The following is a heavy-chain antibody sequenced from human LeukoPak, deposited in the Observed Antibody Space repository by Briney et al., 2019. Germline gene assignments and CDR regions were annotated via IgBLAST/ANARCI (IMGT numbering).Heavy chain of an antibody. CDR2: IKSKTDGGTT. V-gene: IGHV3-15*01. CDR1: GFTFSNAW. Sequence: GGSLRLSCAASGFTFSNAWMSWVRQAPGKGLGWVGRIKSKTDGGTTDYAAPVKGRFTISRDDSKSTLYLQMNSLKTEDTAVYYCTADLDIVVVVAARSFDCWGQGTLVTVSS. D-gene: IGHD2-15*01. CDR3: TADLDIVVVVAARSFDC. J-gene: IGHJ4*02.